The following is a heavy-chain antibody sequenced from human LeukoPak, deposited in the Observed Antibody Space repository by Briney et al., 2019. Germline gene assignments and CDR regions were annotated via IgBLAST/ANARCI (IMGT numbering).Heavy chain of an antibody. D-gene: IGHD3-3*01. J-gene: IGHJ4*02. CDR2: INNSGDTT. CDR3: ANADFGPDY. Sequence: PGGSLRLSCAASGFTFSSYAMSWVRQAPGKGLEWVSVINNSGDTTYSADSVKGRFTISRDNSKNTLYLQVSSLRAEDTAVYYCANADFGPDYWGQGTLVTVSS. V-gene: IGHV3-23*01. CDR1: GFTFSSYA.